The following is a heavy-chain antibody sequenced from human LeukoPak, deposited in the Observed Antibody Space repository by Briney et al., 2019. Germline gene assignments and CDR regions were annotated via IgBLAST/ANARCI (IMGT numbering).Heavy chain of an antibody. CDR2: IIPIFGTA. Sequence: ASVKVSCKASGYSFTSYGISWVRQAPGQGLEWMGGIIPIFGTANYAQKFQGRVTITADESTSTAYMELSSLRSEDTAVYYCARGFTSTIFGAPFDYWGQGTLVTVSS. D-gene: IGHD3-3*01. J-gene: IGHJ4*02. CDR3: ARGFTSTIFGAPFDY. V-gene: IGHV1-69*13. CDR1: GYSFTSYG.